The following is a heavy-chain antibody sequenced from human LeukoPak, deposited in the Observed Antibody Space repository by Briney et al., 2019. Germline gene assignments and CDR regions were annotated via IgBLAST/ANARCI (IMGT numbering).Heavy chain of an antibody. CDR1: GDSVSSNSAA. CDR2: TYYRSKWYN. Sequence: SQTLSLTCAISGDSVSSNSAAWNWIRQSPSRGLEWLGRTYYRSKWYNDYAVSVKSRITINPDTSKNQFSLQLNSVTPEDTAVYYCARDRVAGATITMYYYYGMDVWGRGTTVTVSS. V-gene: IGHV6-1*01. D-gene: IGHD5-12*01. CDR3: ARDRVAGATITMYYYYGMDV. J-gene: IGHJ6*02.